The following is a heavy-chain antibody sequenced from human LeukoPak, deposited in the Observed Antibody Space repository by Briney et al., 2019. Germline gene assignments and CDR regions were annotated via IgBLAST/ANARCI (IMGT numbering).Heavy chain of an antibody. J-gene: IGHJ4*02. CDR2: INHSGST. D-gene: IGHD3-10*01. CDR3: ARDHGSGSPDDY. Sequence: SETLSLTCAVNGGSFSGYYWSWIRQPPGKGLEWIGEINHSGSTNYNPSLKSRVTISVDTSKNQFSLKLSSVTAADTAVYYCARDHGSGSPDDYWGQGTLVTVSS. V-gene: IGHV4-34*01. CDR1: GGSFSGYY.